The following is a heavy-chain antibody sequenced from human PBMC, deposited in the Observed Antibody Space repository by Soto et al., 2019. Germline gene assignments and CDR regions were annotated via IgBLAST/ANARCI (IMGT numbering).Heavy chain of an antibody. CDR1: GGSFSGYY. V-gene: IGHV4-34*01. J-gene: IGHJ6*02. D-gene: IGHD6-13*01. CDR2: INHSGST. CDR3: ARGLAAAGTGYYGMDV. Sequence: SETLSLTCAVYGGSFSGYYWSWIRQPPGKGLEWIGEINHSGSTNYNPSLKSRVTISVDTSKNQFSLKLSSVTAADTAVYYCARGLAAAGTGYYGMDVWGQGTTVTVSS.